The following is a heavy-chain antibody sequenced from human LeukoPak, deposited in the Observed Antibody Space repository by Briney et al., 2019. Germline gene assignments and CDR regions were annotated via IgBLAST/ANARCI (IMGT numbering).Heavy chain of an antibody. Sequence: SGTLSLTCTVSGDAMTDSFWTWMRQPPGMGLEWIGYIYTSGSTDYNPSLKSRVTISVDTSKNQFSLELISVTATDTAVYYCARHRALAAWPWFDPWGLGTLVTASS. CDR3: ARHRALAAWPWFDP. CDR1: GDAMTDSF. V-gene: IGHV4-4*09. D-gene: IGHD5-12*01. J-gene: IGHJ5*02. CDR2: IYTSGST.